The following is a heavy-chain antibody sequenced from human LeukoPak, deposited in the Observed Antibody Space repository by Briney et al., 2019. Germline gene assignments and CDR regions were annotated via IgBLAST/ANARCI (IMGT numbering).Heavy chain of an antibody. J-gene: IGHJ4*02. Sequence: GGSLRLSCAASGFTFSSYAMSWVRQAPGKGLEWVSAISGSGGSTYYADSEKGRFTISRDNSKNTLYLQMNSLRAEDTAVYYCAKVPDIVVVPAAIYDGGDYWGQGTLVTVSS. CDR2: ISGSGGST. D-gene: IGHD2-2*02. V-gene: IGHV3-23*01. CDR3: AKVPDIVVVPAAIYDGGDY. CDR1: GFTFSSYA.